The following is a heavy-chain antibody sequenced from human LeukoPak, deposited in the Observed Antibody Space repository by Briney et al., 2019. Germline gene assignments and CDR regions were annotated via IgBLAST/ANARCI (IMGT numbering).Heavy chain of an antibody. J-gene: IGHJ5*02. CDR3: ATEFIVVVPAAKSTNWFDP. D-gene: IGHD2-2*01. CDR1: GGTFSSYA. CDR2: IIPILGIA. Sequence: GASVKVSCKASGGTFSSYAISWVRQAPGQGLEWMGRIIPILGIANYAQKFQGRVTITADKSTSTAYMELSSLRSEDTAVYYCATEFIVVVPAAKSTNWFDPWGQGTLVTVSS. V-gene: IGHV1-69*04.